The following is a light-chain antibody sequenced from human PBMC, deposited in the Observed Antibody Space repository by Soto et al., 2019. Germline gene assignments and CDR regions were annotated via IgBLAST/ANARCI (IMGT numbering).Light chain of an antibody. V-gene: IGKV3-20*01. J-gene: IGKJ2*01. CDR2: GVC. CDR1: QSVTSNY. CDR3: QNYKSSPRT. Sequence: ETELTQSPGTVSPYPGERVTLSCPTSQSVTSNYLAWYQQKPGQAPRLVDHGVCKRPTGIPDRFSGSGSGTDFTLTISRLQPEDFASYYCQNYKSSPRTFGQGTKLEI.